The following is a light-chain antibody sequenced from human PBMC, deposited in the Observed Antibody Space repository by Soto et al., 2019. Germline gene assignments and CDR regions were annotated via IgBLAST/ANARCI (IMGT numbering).Light chain of an antibody. CDR1: QSMSDW. Sequence: DIQLTQSPSTLSASVGDRVTITCRASQSMSDWLAWYQQKPGKAPKLLIYKASSLESGVPSRFSGSGSGTEFTLTISSLQPDDFATYYCQQRKSYPITFGQGTRLEIK. CDR3: QQRKSYPIT. V-gene: IGKV1-5*03. J-gene: IGKJ5*01. CDR2: KAS.